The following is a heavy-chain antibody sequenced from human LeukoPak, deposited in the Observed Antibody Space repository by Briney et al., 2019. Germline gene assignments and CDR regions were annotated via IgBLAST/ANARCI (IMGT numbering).Heavy chain of an antibody. D-gene: IGHD1-26*01. CDR2: LYPGDSDT. Sequence: GESLKISCKGSGYSFTNYWIGWVRQMPGKGLEWVGILYPGDSDTRYSPSFQGQVTISADKSIGTAYLQWTSLKASGTAMYYCARSPSGTFDPYYFDSWGQGTLVTVSS. V-gene: IGHV5-51*01. J-gene: IGHJ4*02. CDR3: ARSPSGTFDPYYFDS. CDR1: GYSFTNYW.